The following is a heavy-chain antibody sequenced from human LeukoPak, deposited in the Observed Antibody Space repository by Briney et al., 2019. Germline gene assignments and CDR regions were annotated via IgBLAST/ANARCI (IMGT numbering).Heavy chain of an antibody. CDR1: GGTFSSYA. D-gene: IGHD4-17*01. Sequence: GSSVKVSCKASGGTFSSYAIRWVRQAPGQGLGWMGRIIPILGIANYAQKFQGRVTITADKSTSTAYMELSSPRSEDTAVYYCARDTPNYGDFDYWGQGTLVTVSS. V-gene: IGHV1-69*04. J-gene: IGHJ4*02. CDR2: IIPILGIA. CDR3: ARDTPNYGDFDY.